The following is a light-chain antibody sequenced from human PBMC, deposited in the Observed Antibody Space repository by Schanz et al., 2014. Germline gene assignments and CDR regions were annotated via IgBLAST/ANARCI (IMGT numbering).Light chain of an antibody. CDR3: CSYAGSSTWV. CDR2: EGS. Sequence: QSVLTQPASVSASPGQSITISCTGTSSDVGSYNLVSWYQQHPGKAPKLMIYEGSKRPSGVRDRFSGSKSGNTASLTISGLQAEDEADYFCCSYAGSSTWVFGGGTKLTVL. V-gene: IGLV2-23*01. CDR1: SSDVGSYNL. J-gene: IGLJ3*02.